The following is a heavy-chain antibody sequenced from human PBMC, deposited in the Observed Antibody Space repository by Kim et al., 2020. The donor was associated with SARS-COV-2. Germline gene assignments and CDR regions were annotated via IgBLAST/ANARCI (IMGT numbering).Heavy chain of an antibody. J-gene: IGHJ4*02. V-gene: IGHV6-1*01. CDR3: ARSLGLSAFDY. D-gene: IGHD1-26*01. Sequence: NDYAVSVKSRITLNPDTSKNQFSLQLNSVTPEDTAVYYCARSLGLSAFDYWGQGTLVTVSS. CDR2: N.